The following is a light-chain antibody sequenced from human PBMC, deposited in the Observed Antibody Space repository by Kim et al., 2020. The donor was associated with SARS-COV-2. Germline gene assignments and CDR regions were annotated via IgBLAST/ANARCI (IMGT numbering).Light chain of an antibody. CDR1: SYNRGTYA. V-gene: IGLV1-44*01. CDR2: NNY. J-gene: IGLJ1*01. CDR3: AAWDATLNGCV. Sequence: GQGVNISGSGSSYNRGTYAVNWDQHVPGTAPKLIIYNNYYRPSGVPDRFSASESGTSASLAVSGLQVEDEAEYYCAAWDATLNGCVFGTGTKVTVL.